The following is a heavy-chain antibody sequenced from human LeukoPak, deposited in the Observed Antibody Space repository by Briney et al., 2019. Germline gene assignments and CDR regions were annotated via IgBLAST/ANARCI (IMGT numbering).Heavy chain of an antibody. D-gene: IGHD3-22*01. V-gene: IGHV3-30*04. J-gene: IGHJ6*03. CDR1: GFTFSSYA. Sequence: PGGSLRLSCAASGFTFSSYAMHWVRQAPGKGLEWVAVISYDGSNKYYADSVKGRFTISRDNAKNSLYLQMNSQRAEDTAVYYCARAYDSYSYYYYMDVWGKGTKVTVSS. CDR3: ARAYDSYSYYYYMDV. CDR2: ISYDGSNK.